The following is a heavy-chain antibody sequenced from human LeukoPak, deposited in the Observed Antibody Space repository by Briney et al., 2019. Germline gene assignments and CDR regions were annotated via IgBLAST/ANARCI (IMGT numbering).Heavy chain of an antibody. Sequence: SETLSLTCTVSGGSISSYYWSWIRQPPGKGLEWIGYIYYSGSTNYNPSLKSRVTISVDTSKNQFSLKLSSVTAADTAVYYCARHRRDSSGWSYYFDYWGQGTLVTVSS. CDR1: GGSISSYY. D-gene: IGHD6-19*01. CDR3: ARHRRDSSGWSYYFDY. J-gene: IGHJ4*02. V-gene: IGHV4-59*08. CDR2: IYYSGST.